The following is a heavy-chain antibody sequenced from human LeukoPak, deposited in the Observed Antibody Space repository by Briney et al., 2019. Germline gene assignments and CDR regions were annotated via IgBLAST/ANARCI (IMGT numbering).Heavy chain of an antibody. CDR3: ARRHPFYQYGMDV. V-gene: IGHV3-13*04. J-gene: IGHJ6*02. CDR1: GFTFSSYD. CDR2: IGIAGDT. Sequence: EGSLRLSCAASGFTFSSYDMHWVHQATGKGLEWVSAIGIAGDTYYPGSVKGRFTISRENAKNSLYLQMNSLRAGDTAVYYCARRHPFYQYGMDVWGQGTTVTVS.